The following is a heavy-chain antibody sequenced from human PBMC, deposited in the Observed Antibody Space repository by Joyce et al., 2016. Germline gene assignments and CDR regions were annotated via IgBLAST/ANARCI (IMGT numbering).Heavy chain of an antibody. Sequence: EVQLVESGGGLVQPGRSLRLSCAASGFPFDDHAMHGVRQAPGKGLEWVSGISWNRGSIGYADSVKGRFTISRDNAKNSLYLQMNSLRGEDTALYYCAKGSGRYIGSASYGMDVWGQGTTVTVSS. V-gene: IGHV3-9*01. CDR3: AKGSGRYIGSASYGMDV. CDR1: GFPFDDHA. D-gene: IGHD1-26*01. CDR2: ISWNRGSI. J-gene: IGHJ6*02.